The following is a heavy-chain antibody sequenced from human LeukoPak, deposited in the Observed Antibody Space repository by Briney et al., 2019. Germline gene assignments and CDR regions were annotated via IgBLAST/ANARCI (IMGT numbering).Heavy chain of an antibody. V-gene: IGHV3-7*01. CDR3: ARLYCSGGSCYPGQFDY. J-gene: IGHJ4*02. Sequence: GGSLRLSCAASGFTFSSYWMSWVRQAPGKGLEWVANIKQDGSEKYYVDSVRGRFTISRDNAKNSLYLQMNSLRAEDTAVYYCARLYCSGGSCYPGQFDYWGQGTLVTVSS. CDR2: IKQDGSEK. CDR1: GFTFSSYW. D-gene: IGHD2-15*01.